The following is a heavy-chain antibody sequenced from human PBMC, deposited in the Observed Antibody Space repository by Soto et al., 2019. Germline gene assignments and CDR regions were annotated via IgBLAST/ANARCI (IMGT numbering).Heavy chain of an antibody. V-gene: IGHV3-7*01. J-gene: IGHJ6*02. Sequence: QSGGSLRLSCAASGFSFNRHWMSWVRQAPGKGLQWVASIKRDGSEKYYVDSVKGRFTISRDNVKNSLSLQMISLRAEDTAVYYCARDPYYYDSHYYYGMDVWGQGTTVTVSS. CDR3: ARDPYYYDSHYYYGMDV. D-gene: IGHD3-22*01. CDR2: IKRDGSEK. CDR1: GFSFNRHW.